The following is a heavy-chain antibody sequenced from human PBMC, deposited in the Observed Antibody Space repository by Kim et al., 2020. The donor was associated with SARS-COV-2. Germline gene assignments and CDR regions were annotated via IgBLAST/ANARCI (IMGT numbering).Heavy chain of an antibody. V-gene: IGHV3-15*01. CDR3: TTYNYDFWSGYYLSWFDP. J-gene: IGHJ5*02. CDR2: IKSKTDGGTT. D-gene: IGHD3-3*01. CDR1: GFTFSNAW. Sequence: GGSLRLSCAASGFTFSNAWMSWVRQAPGKGLEWVGRIKSKTDGGTTDYAAPVKGRFTISRDDSKNTLYLQMNSLKTEDTAVYYCTTYNYDFWSGYYLSWFDPWGQGTLVTVSS.